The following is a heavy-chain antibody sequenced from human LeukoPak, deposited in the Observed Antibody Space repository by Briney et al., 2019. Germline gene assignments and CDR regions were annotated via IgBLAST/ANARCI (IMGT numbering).Heavy chain of an antibody. CDR3: ARARPYSSGGYYQERFDP. V-gene: IGHV4-34*01. CDR1: GGSFSGYY. J-gene: IGHJ5*02. D-gene: IGHD6-19*01. CDR2: INHSGST. Sequence: SETLSLTCAVNGGSFSGYYWSWIRQPPGKGLEWIGEINHSGSTNYNPSLKSRVTISVDTSKNQFSLKLSSVTAAETAVYYCARARPYSSGGYYQERFDPWGQGTLVTVSS.